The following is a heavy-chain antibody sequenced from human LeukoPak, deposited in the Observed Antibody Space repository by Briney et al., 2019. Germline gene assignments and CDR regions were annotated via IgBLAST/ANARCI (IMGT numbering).Heavy chain of an antibody. CDR3: ARAGREGGYTYGFFDY. Sequence: SETLSLTCAVYGESLSNYYWSWIRQPPGKGLEWIGNIYYTGNIYYNPSLNSRVTVSVDTSKNQFSLQLESMTVADTAVYFCARAGREGGYTYGFFDYWGQGILVAVSS. J-gene: IGHJ4*02. CDR1: GESLSNYY. V-gene: IGHV4-34*11. CDR2: IYYTGNI. D-gene: IGHD5-18*01.